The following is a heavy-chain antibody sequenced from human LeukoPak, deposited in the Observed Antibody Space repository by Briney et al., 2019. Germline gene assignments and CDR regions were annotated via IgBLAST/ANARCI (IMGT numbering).Heavy chain of an antibody. CDR1: DGSFSGYY. CDR3: ARDSYYDFWSGYSPTRRNSYYMDV. D-gene: IGHD3-3*01. Sequence: SETLSLTCAVYDGSFSGYYWSWIRQPPGKGLEWIGEINHSGSTNFNPSLKSRVTISVDTSKNQFSLKLSSVTAADTAVYYCARDSYYDFWSGYSPTRRNSYYMDVWGKGTTVTVSS. J-gene: IGHJ6*03. V-gene: IGHV4-34*01. CDR2: INHSGST.